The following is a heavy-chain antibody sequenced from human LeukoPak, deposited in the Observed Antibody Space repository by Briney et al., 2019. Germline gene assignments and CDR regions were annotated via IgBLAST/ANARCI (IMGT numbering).Heavy chain of an antibody. V-gene: IGHV3-30*02. CDR2: IRYDGNNE. CDR1: GFTFSSYS. Sequence: GGSLRLSCAASGFTFSSYSMNCVRQAPGKGLEGVAFIRYDGNNEDYADSVKGRFTISRDNSKNTLYLQMNSLRVEDTAVYYCAKELHYTVSLIDDYWGQGTLVTVSS. CDR3: AKELHYTVSLIDDY. D-gene: IGHD4-11*01. J-gene: IGHJ4*02.